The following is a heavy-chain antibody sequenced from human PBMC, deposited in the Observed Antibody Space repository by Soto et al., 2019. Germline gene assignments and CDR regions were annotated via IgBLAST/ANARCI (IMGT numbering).Heavy chain of an antibody. J-gene: IGHJ4*02. Sequence: QVQLVESGGGVVQPGRSLRLSSAASGFTFSSYAMHWVRQAPGKGLEWVAVISYDGSNKYYADSVKGRFTISRDNSKNTLYLQMNSLRAEDTDVYYCARDMMITFGGVIAGYFDYWGQGTLVTVSS. CDR1: GFTFSSYA. D-gene: IGHD3-16*02. V-gene: IGHV3-30-3*01. CDR2: ISYDGSNK. CDR3: ARDMMITFGGVIAGYFDY.